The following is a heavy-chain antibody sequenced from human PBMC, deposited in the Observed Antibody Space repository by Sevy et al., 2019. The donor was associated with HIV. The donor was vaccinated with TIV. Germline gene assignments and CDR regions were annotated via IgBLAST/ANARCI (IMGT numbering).Heavy chain of an antibody. CDR1: GGSISSYY. CDR2: IYYSGST. CDR3: ARGVGYDFWSGYYENDYYYYGMDV. Sequence: SETLSLTCTVSGGSISSYYWSWIRQPPGKGLEWIGYIYYSGSTNYNPSLKSRVTISVDTSKNQFSLKLSSVTAADPAVYYCARGVGYDFWSGYYENDYYYYGMDVWGQGTTVTVSS. V-gene: IGHV4-59*01. J-gene: IGHJ6*02. D-gene: IGHD3-3*01.